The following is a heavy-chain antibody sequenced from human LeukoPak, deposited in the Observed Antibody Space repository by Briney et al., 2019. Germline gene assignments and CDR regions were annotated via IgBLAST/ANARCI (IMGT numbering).Heavy chain of an antibody. CDR1: GYTFTGYY. Sequence: ASVKVSCKASGYTFTGYYMHWVRQAPGQGLEWMGWINPNSGGTNYAQKFQGRVTMTRDTSISTAYMELSRLRSDDTAVYYCARDIAVAGTRYGMDVWGQGTTVTVSS. V-gene: IGHV1-2*02. CDR2: INPNSGGT. D-gene: IGHD6-19*01. J-gene: IGHJ6*02. CDR3: ARDIAVAGTRYGMDV.